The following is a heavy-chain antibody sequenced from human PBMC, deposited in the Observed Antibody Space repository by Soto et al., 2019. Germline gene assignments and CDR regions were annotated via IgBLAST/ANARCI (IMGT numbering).Heavy chain of an antibody. J-gene: IGHJ4*02. Sequence: QVQLVQSGAEVKKPGASVKVSCKASGYTFTSYDINWVRQATGQGLEWMGWMNPNSGNTGNAQKFQGRITMTRNNSISTAYMELSSLRSEDTAVYYCARSVEWLASFDYWGQGTLVTVSS. CDR1: GYTFTSYD. V-gene: IGHV1-8*01. CDR3: ARSVEWLASFDY. CDR2: MNPNSGNT. D-gene: IGHD6-19*01.